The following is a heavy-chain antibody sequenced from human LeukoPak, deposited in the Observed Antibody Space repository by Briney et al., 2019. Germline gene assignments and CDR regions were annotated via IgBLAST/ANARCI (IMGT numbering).Heavy chain of an antibody. D-gene: IGHD6-6*01. J-gene: IGHJ6*03. Sequence: SETLSLTCTVSGGSISSSSYYWGWIRQPPGKGLEWIGSIYYSGGTYYNPSLKSRVTISVDTSKNQFSLKLSSVTAADTAVYYCARQGQLVGYYYYYMDVWGKGTTVTVSS. CDR3: ARQGQLVGYYYYYMDV. CDR1: GGSISSSSYY. V-gene: IGHV4-39*01. CDR2: IYYSGGT.